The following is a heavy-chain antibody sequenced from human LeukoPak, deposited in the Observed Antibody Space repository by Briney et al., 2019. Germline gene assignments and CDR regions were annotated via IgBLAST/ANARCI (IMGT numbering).Heavy chain of an antibody. CDR1: AASFSSSSYS. Sequence: PSETLSPTRAVSAASFSSSSYSWGWIQQPPGKGLEWIGYVYYSGSAYYHPSLKTPFTISVDTSKNPFSLTLTSVTAPATAFDYCARDRGTNYYDSSGYFPWFDPWGEGTLVTVSS. CDR2: VYYSGSA. J-gene: IGHJ5*02. CDR3: ARDRGTNYYDSSGYFPWFDP. V-gene: IGHV4-30-4*07. D-gene: IGHD3-22*01.